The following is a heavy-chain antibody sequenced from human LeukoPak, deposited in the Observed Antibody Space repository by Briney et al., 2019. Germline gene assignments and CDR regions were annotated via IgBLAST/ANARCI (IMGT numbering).Heavy chain of an antibody. J-gene: IGHJ4*02. Sequence: SETLSLTCAVYGGSFSGYYWSWIRQPPGKGLEWIGEINHSGSTNYNPSLKSRVTISVDTSKNQFSLKLSSVTAADTAVYYRARTASLAVAGTVRYFDYWGQGTLVTVSS. D-gene: IGHD6-19*01. CDR3: ARTASLAVAGTVRYFDY. CDR1: GGSFSGYY. V-gene: IGHV4-34*01. CDR2: INHSGST.